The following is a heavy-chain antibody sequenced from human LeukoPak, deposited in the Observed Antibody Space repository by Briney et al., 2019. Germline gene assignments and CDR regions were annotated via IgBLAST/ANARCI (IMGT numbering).Heavy chain of an antibody. D-gene: IGHD4-11*01. Sequence: SVKVSCKASGGTFSSYAISWVRQAPGQGLEWMGGIIPIFGTANYAQKFQGRVTITADESTSTAYMELSSLRSEDTAVYYCARWGGAAVTTGGNWFDPWGQGTLVTVSS. CDR3: ARWGGAAVTTGGNWFDP. CDR1: GGTFSSYA. V-gene: IGHV1-69*13. J-gene: IGHJ5*02. CDR2: IIPIFGTA.